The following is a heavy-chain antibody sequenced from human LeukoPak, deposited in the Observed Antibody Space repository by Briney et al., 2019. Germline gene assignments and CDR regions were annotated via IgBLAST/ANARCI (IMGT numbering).Heavy chain of an antibody. J-gene: IGHJ6*03. D-gene: IGHD1-1*01. CDR3: ARTWRYYYYYMDV. V-gene: IGHV4-59*11. Sequence: PSETLSLTCTVSGGSISSHYWSWIRQPPGKGLEWIGYIYYSGSTNYNPSLKSRVTISVDTSKNQFSLKLSSVTAADTAVYYCARTWRYYYYYMDVWGKGTTVTVSS. CDR2: IYYSGST. CDR1: GGSISSHY.